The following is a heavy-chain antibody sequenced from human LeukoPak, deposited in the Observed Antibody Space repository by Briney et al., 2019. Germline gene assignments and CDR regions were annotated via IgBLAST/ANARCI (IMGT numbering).Heavy chain of an antibody. Sequence: PGGSLRLSCAASGFTFSSSWMSWVRQAPGKGLEWVANIKQDGSEKYYVDSVKGRFTISRDNAKNSLYLQMNSLRAEDTAVYYCARMAQRAFDIWGQGTMVTVSS. CDR2: IKQDGSEK. D-gene: IGHD5-18*01. CDR3: ARMAQRAFDI. J-gene: IGHJ3*02. CDR1: GFTFSSSW. V-gene: IGHV3-7*02.